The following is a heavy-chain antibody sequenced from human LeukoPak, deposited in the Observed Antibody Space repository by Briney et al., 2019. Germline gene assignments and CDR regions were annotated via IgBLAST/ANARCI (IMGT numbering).Heavy chain of an antibody. CDR3: ASLGYYGSGISRGNDAFDI. Sequence: SVKVSCKASGYTFTSYGISWVRQAPGQGLERMGWISAYNGNTNYAQKLQGRVTMTTDTSTSTAYMELRSLRSDDTAVYYCASLGYYGSGISRGNDAFDIWGQGTMVTVSS. CDR1: GYTFTSYG. J-gene: IGHJ3*02. D-gene: IGHD3-10*01. V-gene: IGHV1-18*01. CDR2: ISAYNGNT.